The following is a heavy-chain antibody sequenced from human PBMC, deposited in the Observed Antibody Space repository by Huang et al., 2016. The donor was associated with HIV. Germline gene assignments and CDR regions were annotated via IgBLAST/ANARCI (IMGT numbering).Heavy chain of an antibody. CDR2: INPGNGNT. D-gene: IGHD2-21*01. CDR3: AREFVIFGAPLWPAY. J-gene: IGHJ4*02. CDR1: GYSFTTYA. Sequence: VQLVQSGAEVKKPGASVKVSCKASGYSFTTYALHWVRQAPGHRLEWMGWINPGNGNTNYSQKFQGRVTITRDTSASTVYMEVSSLTFEDTAVYYCAREFVIFGAPLWPAYWGQGTLISVSS. V-gene: IGHV1-3*01.